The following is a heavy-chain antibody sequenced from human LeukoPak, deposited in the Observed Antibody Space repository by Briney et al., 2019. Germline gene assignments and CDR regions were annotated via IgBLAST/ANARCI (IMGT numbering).Heavy chain of an antibody. CDR1: GGSFSGYY. V-gene: IGHV4-34*01. D-gene: IGHD3-10*01. CDR2: INHSGST. CDR3: ARGRVWFGELFRLDY. Sequence: SETLSLTCAVYGGSFSGYYWSWIRQPPGKGLEWIGEINHSGSTNYNPSLKSRVTISVDTSKNQFSLKLSSVTAADTAVYYCARGRVWFGELFRLDYWGQGTLVTVSS. J-gene: IGHJ4*02.